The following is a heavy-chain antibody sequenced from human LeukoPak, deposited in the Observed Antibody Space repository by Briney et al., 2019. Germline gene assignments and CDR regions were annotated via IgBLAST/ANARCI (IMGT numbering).Heavy chain of an antibody. CDR2: INSDGRST. V-gene: IGHV3-74*01. J-gene: IGHJ4*02. CDR1: GFTFSSYY. D-gene: IGHD3-22*01. CDR3: ARESSYSSGYYYYFGY. Sequence: GGSLRLSCAASGFTFSSYYMHWVRQAPGKGLVWVSRINSDGRSTSYADSVKGRFTISRDNAKNSLYLQMNSLRAEDTAVYYCARESSYSSGYYYYFGYWGQGTLVTVSS.